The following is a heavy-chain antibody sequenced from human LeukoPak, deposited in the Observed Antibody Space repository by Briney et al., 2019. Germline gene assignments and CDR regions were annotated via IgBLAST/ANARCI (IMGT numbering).Heavy chain of an antibody. Sequence: SETLSLTCTVSGGSISSYYWSWVRQPAGKGLEWIGRIYTSGSTNYNPSLKSRVTMSVDTPKNQFSLKLSSVTAADTAVYYCARDEAGTISMFDPWGQGTLVTVSS. J-gene: IGHJ5*02. CDR1: GGSISSYY. CDR3: ARDEAGTISMFDP. D-gene: IGHD4/OR15-4a*01. CDR2: IYTSGST. V-gene: IGHV4-4*07.